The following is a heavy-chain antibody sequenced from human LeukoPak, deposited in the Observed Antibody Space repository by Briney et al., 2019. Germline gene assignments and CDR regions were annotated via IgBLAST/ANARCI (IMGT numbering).Heavy chain of an antibody. CDR2: IYCSGRT. J-gene: IGHJ1*01. D-gene: IGHD3-22*01. Sequence: SEILSLTCTIFGDSVSRSDSYWDWIRQPPGKGLEWIGTIYCSGRTYYSPSLKSRVTLSVDMSNNQFSLTLSSVTAADTALYFCARRRYYDSSGYLEWGQGTLVTVSS. CDR1: GDSVSRSDSY. CDR3: ARRRYYDSSGYLE. V-gene: IGHV4-39*01.